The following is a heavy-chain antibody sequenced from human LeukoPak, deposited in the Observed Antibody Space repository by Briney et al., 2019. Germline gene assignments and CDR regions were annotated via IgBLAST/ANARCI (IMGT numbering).Heavy chain of an antibody. CDR3: AREGLGELTLDC. J-gene: IGHJ4*02. Sequence: ASVKVSCKSSGYTFTTYGITWVRQAPGQGLEWMGWISTDNGNTNYAQKLQGRVTLTTDTSTSTAYMELRSLRSDDTAVYYCAREGLGELTLDCWGQGTLVTVSS. CDR1: GYTFTTYG. D-gene: IGHD3-16*01. CDR2: ISTDNGNT. V-gene: IGHV1-18*01.